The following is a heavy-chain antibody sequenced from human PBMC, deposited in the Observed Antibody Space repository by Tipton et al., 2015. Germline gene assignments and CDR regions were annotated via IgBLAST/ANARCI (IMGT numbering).Heavy chain of an antibody. Sequence: TLSLTCTVSGDSISSYYWSWIRQPPGKRLEWIGHIYDNGSTNYNPSLMSRVTISVDTSKNQFSLKLSSVTAADTAVYYCARHLYYYYYGMDVWGQGTTVTVSS. CDR2: IYDNGST. V-gene: IGHV4-59*08. J-gene: IGHJ6*02. CDR1: GDSISSYY. CDR3: ARHLYYYYYGMDV.